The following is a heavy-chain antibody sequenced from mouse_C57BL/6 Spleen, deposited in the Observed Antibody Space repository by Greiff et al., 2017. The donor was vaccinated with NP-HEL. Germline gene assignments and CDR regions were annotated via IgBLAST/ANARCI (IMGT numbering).Heavy chain of an antibody. Sequence: VQLQQSGAELVKPGASVKISCKASGYAFSSYWMNWVKQRPGKGLEWIGQIYPGDGDTNYNGKFKGKATLTADKSSSTAYMQLSSLTSEDSAVYFCARSGFITTVVATNYYAMDYWGQGTSVTVSS. CDR2: IYPGDGDT. CDR1: GYAFSSYW. J-gene: IGHJ4*01. D-gene: IGHD1-1*01. CDR3: ARSGFITTVVATNYYAMDY. V-gene: IGHV1-80*01.